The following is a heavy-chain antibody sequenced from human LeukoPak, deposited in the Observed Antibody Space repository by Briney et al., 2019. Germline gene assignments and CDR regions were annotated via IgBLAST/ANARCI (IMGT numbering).Heavy chain of an antibody. CDR2: LKQDGSEK. CDR1: GFTFTNYW. Sequence: GGSLRLSCAASGFTFTNYWMNWVRQAPGKGLEWVANLKQDGSEKNYVDSVKGRFTISRDNAKNTLYLQMNFLRADDTAVYYCARDWAWGGFDFWGQGALVTVSS. V-gene: IGHV3-7*01. J-gene: IGHJ4*02. CDR3: ARDWAWGGFDF. D-gene: IGHD3-16*01.